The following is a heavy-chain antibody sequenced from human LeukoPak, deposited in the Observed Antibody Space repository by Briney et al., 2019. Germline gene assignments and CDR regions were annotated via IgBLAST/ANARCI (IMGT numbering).Heavy chain of an antibody. CDR2: ISWNSGSI. CDR3: AREKGGYYDSSGYTDY. Sequence: GGSLRLSCAASGFTFDDYAMHWVRQAPGKGLEWVSGISWNSGSIGYAVSVKGRFTISRDNAKNSLYLQMNSLRAEDTALYYCAREKGGYYDSSGYTDYWGQGTLVTVSS. D-gene: IGHD3-22*01. J-gene: IGHJ4*02. CDR1: GFTFDDYA. V-gene: IGHV3-9*01.